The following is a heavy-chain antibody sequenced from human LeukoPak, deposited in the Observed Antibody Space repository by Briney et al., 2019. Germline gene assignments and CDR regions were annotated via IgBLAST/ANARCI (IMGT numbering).Heavy chain of an antibody. CDR2: ISGSCGST. D-gene: IGHD2-15*01. CDR1: GFTFSSYA. CDR3: AKASGGSCYSYFDY. V-gene: IGHV3-23*01. J-gene: IGHJ4*02. Sequence: GGSLRLSCAASGFTFSSYAMSGVRQAPGKGLEWVLAISGSCGSTYYAASVKGRFTISRDNSKNTLYLQMNSLRAEDTAVYYCAKASGGSCYSYFDYWGQGTLVTVSS.